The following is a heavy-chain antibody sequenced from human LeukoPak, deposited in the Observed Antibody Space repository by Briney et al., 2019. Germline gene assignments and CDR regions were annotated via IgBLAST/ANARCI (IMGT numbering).Heavy chain of an antibody. CDR3: AGDKETTGNGRPNWFDP. J-gene: IGHJ5*02. D-gene: IGHD1-1*01. CDR2: IFQRGYS. CDR1: GYSISSGYY. V-gene: IGHV4-38-2*01. Sequence: SETLSLPCAVSGYSISSGYYWGWIRPPPGKGLQWIGIIFQRGYSYYNPSLKSRVTISVDTSRNQFSLKLSSVTAADTAVDYCAGDKETTGNGRPNWFDPWGQGTLVTVSS.